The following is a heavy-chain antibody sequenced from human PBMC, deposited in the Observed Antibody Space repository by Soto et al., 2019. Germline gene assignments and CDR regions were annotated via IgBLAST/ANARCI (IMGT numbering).Heavy chain of an antibody. Sequence: PSETLSLTCTVSGDSISRGAYYWTWIRQHPGKGLEWIGYIYYSGSTYYNPSLKSRVTISVDTSKNQFSLKLSSVTAADTAVYYCARFTVVTPLPPIERYYFGYWGQGTLVTVSS. CDR2: IYYSGST. J-gene: IGHJ4*02. CDR3: ARFTVVTPLPPIERYYFGY. D-gene: IGHD2-21*02. V-gene: IGHV4-31*03. CDR1: GDSISRGAYY.